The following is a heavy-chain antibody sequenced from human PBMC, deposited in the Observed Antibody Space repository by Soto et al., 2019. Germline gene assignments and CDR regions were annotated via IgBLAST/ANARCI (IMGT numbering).Heavy chain of an antibody. Sequence: GGSLRLSCAASGFTFSSYSMNWVRQAPGKGLEWVSSISSSSSYIYYADSVKGRFTISRDNAKNSLYLQMNSLRAEDTAVYYCARDEEALGYYFDGMDVWGQGTTVTVSS. CDR1: GFTFSSYS. V-gene: IGHV3-21*01. CDR2: ISSSSSYI. D-gene: IGHD7-27*01. CDR3: ARDEEALGYYFDGMDV. J-gene: IGHJ6*02.